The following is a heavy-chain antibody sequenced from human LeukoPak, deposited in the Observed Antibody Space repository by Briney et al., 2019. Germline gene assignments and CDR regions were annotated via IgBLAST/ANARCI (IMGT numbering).Heavy chain of an antibody. CDR3: ARVGFWSGYWFDP. CDR1: GGSFSGYY. J-gene: IGHJ5*02. D-gene: IGHD3-3*01. CDR2: IYYSGST. V-gene: IGHV4-59*08. Sequence: SETLSLTCAVYGGSFSGYYWSWIRQPPGKGLEWIGYIYYSGSTNYNPSLKSRVTISVDTSKNQFSLKLSSVTAADTAVYYCARVGFWSGYWFDPWGQGTLVTVSS.